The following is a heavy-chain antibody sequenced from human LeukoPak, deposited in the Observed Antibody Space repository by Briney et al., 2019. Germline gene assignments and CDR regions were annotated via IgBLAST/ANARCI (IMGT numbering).Heavy chain of an antibody. CDR2: IHYTGST. J-gene: IGHJ6*03. CDR3: ARVEEGYGSGRRENYYYYYMDV. V-gene: IGHV4-59*01. D-gene: IGHD3-10*01. CDR1: GGSISSYY. Sequence: ASETLSLTCTVSGGSISSYYWSWIRQPPRKGLQWIGYIHYTGSTNYNPSLKSRVTISVNTSKNQFSLKLSSVTAADTAVYYCARVEEGYGSGRRENYYYYYMDVWGKGTTVTISS.